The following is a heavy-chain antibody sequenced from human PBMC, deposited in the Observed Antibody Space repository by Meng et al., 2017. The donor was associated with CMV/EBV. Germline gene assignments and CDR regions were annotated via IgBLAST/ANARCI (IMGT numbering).Heavy chain of an antibody. Sequence: GESLKISCAASGFTFSIYWMTWVRQAPGKGLEWVSSISSSSSYIYYADSVKGRFTISRDNAKNSLYLQMNSLRAEDTAVYYCARDRAAPGWFDPWGQGTLVTVSS. CDR2: ISSSSSYI. D-gene: IGHD6-13*01. J-gene: IGHJ5*02. CDR3: ARDRAAPGWFDP. V-gene: IGHV3-21*01. CDR1: GFTFSIYW.